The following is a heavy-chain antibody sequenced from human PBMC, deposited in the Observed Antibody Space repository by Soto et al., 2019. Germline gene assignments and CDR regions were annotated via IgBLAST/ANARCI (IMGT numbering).Heavy chain of an antibody. Sequence: SETLSLTCTVSGGSISSYYWSWIRQPPGKGLEWIGYIYYSGSTNYNPSLKSRVTISVDTSKNQFSLKLSSVTAADTAVYYCARGITIFPHYYYYMDVWGKGTTVTVSS. J-gene: IGHJ6*03. CDR3: ARGITIFPHYYYYMDV. D-gene: IGHD3-3*01. V-gene: IGHV4-59*01. CDR2: IYYSGST. CDR1: GGSISSYY.